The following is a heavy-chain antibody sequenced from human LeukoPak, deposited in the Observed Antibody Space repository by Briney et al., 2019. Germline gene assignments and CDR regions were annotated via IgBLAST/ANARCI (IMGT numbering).Heavy chain of an antibody. CDR1: GYTFTSYG. J-gene: IGHJ3*02. D-gene: IGHD6-13*01. CDR3: ARRIAAAGTSGAFDI. V-gene: IGHV1-18*01. CDR2: SSAYNGNT. Sequence: ASVKVSCKASGYTFTSYGISWVRQAPGQRLEWRGWSSAYNGNTNYAQKFQGRVTMTRDTYISTAYMELSRLRYDDTAVYYCARRIAAAGTSGAFDIWGQGTMVTVSS.